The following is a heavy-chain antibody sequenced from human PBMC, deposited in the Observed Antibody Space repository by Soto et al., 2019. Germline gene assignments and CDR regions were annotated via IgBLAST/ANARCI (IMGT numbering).Heavy chain of an antibody. CDR3: VRSSGWTGDY. V-gene: IGHV3-7*04. D-gene: IGHD3-10*01. Sequence: EVQLVESGGGLVQPGGSLRLSCVASGFTFSSHWMNWVRQVPGKGLEWVANIKQDGSEINYVDSVKGRFTISRDNAKNSLYLQMNSLRVEATAVYHCVRSSGWTGDYWGQGILVTVSS. CDR2: IKQDGSEI. J-gene: IGHJ4*02. CDR1: GFTFSSHW.